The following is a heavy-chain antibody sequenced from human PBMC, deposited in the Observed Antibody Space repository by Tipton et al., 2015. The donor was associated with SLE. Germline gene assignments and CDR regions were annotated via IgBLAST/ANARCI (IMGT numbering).Heavy chain of an antibody. D-gene: IGHD3-22*01. CDR2: IDPGDSYT. CDR1: GYSFTSHW. V-gene: IGHV5-51*01. J-gene: IGHJ3*01. Sequence: VQLVQSGGEVKKPGESLKISCQGLGYSFTSHWVGWVRQMPGKGLECMGIIDPGDSYTTYSPSFEGNVTISVDKSISTTYLQWSSLKASDTAIYYCARQGDSSASVDGFDVWGQGTMVTVS. CDR3: ARQGDSSASVDGFDV.